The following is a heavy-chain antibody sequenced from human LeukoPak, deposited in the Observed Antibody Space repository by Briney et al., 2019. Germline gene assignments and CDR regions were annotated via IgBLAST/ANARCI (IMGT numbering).Heavy chain of an antibody. CDR3: ASSITMVRGVSPLFDY. CDR1: GGSISSYY. V-gene: IGHV4-59*12. CDR2: IYYSGST. J-gene: IGHJ4*02. Sequence: SETLSLTCTVSGGSISSYYWSWIRQPPGKGLEWIGYIYYSGSTNYNPSLKSRVTISVDTSKNQFYLKLSSVTAADTAVYYCASSITMVRGVSPLFDYWGQGTLVTVSS. D-gene: IGHD3-10*01.